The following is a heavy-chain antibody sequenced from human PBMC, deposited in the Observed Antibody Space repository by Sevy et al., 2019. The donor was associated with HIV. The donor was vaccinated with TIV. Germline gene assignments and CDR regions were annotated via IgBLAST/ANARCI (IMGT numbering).Heavy chain of an antibody. CDR2: IKRKSDGGTS. J-gene: IGHJ4*02. V-gene: IGHV3-15*05. D-gene: IGHD1-20*01. CDR1: GFTFSNAW. Sequence: GGSLRLSCAASGFTFSNAWMTWVRQAPGKGLEWVGRIKRKSDGGTSDYAAPVQGRFTFSIDDSTNTVYLQMNSLRADDTGVYYCATGVYITGTSDYWGQGTLVTVSS. CDR3: ATGVYITGTSDY.